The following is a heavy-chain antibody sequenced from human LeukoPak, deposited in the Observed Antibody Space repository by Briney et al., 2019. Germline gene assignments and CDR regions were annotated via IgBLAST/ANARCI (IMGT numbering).Heavy chain of an antibody. D-gene: IGHD2-2*01. Sequence: GGSLRLSCAASGFTFSHYSMNWVRQAPGKGLEWVSSISSDSRYIYYADSLKGRFTISRDNAKNSLYLQMNSLRAEDTAVYYCAKAARNVVAATNDAFDFWGQGTMVTVSS. CDR2: ISSDSRYI. J-gene: IGHJ3*01. V-gene: IGHV3-21*01. CDR3: AKAARNVVAATNDAFDF. CDR1: GFTFSHYS.